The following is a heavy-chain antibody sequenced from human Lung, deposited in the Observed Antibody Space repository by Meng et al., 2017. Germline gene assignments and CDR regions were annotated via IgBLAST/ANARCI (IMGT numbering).Heavy chain of an antibody. CDR1: GGSFSDYY. CDR3: ARGPTTMAHDFDY. Sequence: QGQLPQWGAGLLKPSETLSLTCVVSGGSFSDYYWSWIRQPPGKGLEWIGEINHSGSTNYNPSLESRATISVDTSQNNLSLKLSSVTAADSAVYYCARGPTTMAHDFDYWGQGTLVTASS. CDR2: INHSGST. D-gene: IGHD4-11*01. V-gene: IGHV4-34*01. J-gene: IGHJ4*02.